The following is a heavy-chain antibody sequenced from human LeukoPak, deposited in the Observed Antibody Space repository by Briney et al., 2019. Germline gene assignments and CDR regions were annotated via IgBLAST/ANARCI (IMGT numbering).Heavy chain of an antibody. CDR2: ISSSGSTI. J-gene: IGHJ3*02. D-gene: IGHD3-22*01. V-gene: IGHV3-11*04. CDR1: GFTFSDYY. Sequence: PGGSLRLSCAASGFTFSDYYMSWIRQAPGKGLEWVSYISSSGSTIYYADSVKGRFTISRDNAKNSLYLQMNSLRAEDTAVYYCARSSQTYYYDSSGPPRAFDIWGQGTMVTVSS. CDR3: ARSSQTYYYDSSGPPRAFDI.